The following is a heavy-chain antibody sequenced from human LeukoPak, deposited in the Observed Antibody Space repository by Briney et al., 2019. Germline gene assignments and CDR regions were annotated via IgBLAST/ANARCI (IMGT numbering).Heavy chain of an antibody. CDR3: AKDRSSWYSGGYFDY. Sequence: PGGSLRLSCAASGFTFSNYAMSWVRQAPGKGLEWVSSISGSGGSTYYADSVKGRFTISRDNSKNTLYLQMNSLRAEDTAVYYCAKDRSSWYSGGYFDYWGQGILVTVSS. J-gene: IGHJ4*02. V-gene: IGHV3-23*01. CDR1: GFTFSNYA. CDR2: ISGSGGST. D-gene: IGHD6-13*01.